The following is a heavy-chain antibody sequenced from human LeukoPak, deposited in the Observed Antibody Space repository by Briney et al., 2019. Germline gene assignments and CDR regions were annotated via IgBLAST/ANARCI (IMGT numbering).Heavy chain of an antibody. CDR1: GGSVSSGSY. D-gene: IGHD3-22*01. CDR3: ARATYDSSVHFDY. V-gene: IGHV4-61*01. CDR2: IYYSGST. J-gene: IGHJ4*02. Sequence: SETLSLTCTVSGGSVSSGSYWSWIRQPPGKGLEWIGYIYYSGSTNYNPSLQSRVTISVDTSKSQFSLKLSSVTAADTAVYYCARATYDSSVHFDYWGQGTLVTASS.